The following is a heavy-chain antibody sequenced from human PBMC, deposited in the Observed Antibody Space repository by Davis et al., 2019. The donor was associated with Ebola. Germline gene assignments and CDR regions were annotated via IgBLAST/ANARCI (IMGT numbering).Heavy chain of an antibody. CDR2: INAGNGNT. V-gene: IGHV1-3*01. CDR3: AGDRGFITIFGVLGYGMDV. J-gene: IGHJ6*02. CDR1: GYTFTSYA. Sequence: GESLKISCKASGYTFTSYAMHWVRQAPGQRLEWMGWINAGNGNTKYSQKFQGRVTITRDTSASTAYMELRSLGPEDTAVYYCAGDRGFITIFGVLGYGMDVWGQGTTVTVSS. D-gene: IGHD3-3*01.